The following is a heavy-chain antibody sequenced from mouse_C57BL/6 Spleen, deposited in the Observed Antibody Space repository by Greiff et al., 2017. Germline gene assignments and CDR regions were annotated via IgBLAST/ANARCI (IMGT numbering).Heavy chain of an antibody. D-gene: IGHD1-1*01. J-gene: IGHJ4*01. CDR3: ARWRDYGGYYAMDY. Sequence: QVQLQQPGAELVRPGSSVKLSCKASGYTFTSYWMDWVKQRPGQGLEWIGNIYPSDSETHYNQKFKDKATLTVEKSSSTAYMQLSSLTSEDSAVYYCARWRDYGGYYAMDYWGQGTSVTVSS. V-gene: IGHV1-61*01. CDR2: IYPSDSET. CDR1: GYTFTSYW.